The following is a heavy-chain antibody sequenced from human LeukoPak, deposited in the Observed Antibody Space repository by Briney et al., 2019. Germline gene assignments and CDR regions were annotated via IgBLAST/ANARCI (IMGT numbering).Heavy chain of an antibody. CDR1: GGSISSGGYY. Sequence: SETLSLTCTVSGGSISSGGYYWSWIRQHPGKGLEWIGYIYYSGSTCYNPSLKSRVTISVDTSKNQFSLKLSSVTAADTAVYYCAAEYEWLGYFDYWGQGTLVTVSS. CDR3: AAEYEWLGYFDY. J-gene: IGHJ4*02. CDR2: IYYSGST. D-gene: IGHD3-3*01. V-gene: IGHV4-31*03.